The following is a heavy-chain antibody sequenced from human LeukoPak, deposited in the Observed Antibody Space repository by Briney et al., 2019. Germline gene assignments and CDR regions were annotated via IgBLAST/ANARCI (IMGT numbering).Heavy chain of an antibody. CDR1: GFTFSTYG. V-gene: IGHV3-33*01. CDR2: IWYDGSTK. CDR3: ARKKDTFDFYDSSGLDY. Sequence: GESLRLSCAASGFTFSTYGMHWVRQAPGKGLEWVANIWYDGSTKYYADSVKGRFTISRDNSKNTLYLQMNSLRAEDTAVYYCARKKDTFDFYDSSGLDYWGQGALVTVSS. J-gene: IGHJ4*02. D-gene: IGHD3-22*01.